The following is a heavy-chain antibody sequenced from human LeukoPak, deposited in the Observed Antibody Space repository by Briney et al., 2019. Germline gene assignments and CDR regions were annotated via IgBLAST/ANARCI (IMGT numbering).Heavy chain of an antibody. V-gene: IGHV3-11*01. D-gene: IGHD2-15*01. CDR1: GFTFSDYY. CDR3: ARATKWSLYWYFDL. Sequence: GGSLRLSCAASGFTFSDYYMSWIRQAPGKGLEWVSYISSSGSTIYYADSVKGRFTISRDNAKNSPYLQMNSLRAEDTAVYYCARATKWSLYWYFDLWGRGTLVTVSS. J-gene: IGHJ2*01. CDR2: ISSSGSTI.